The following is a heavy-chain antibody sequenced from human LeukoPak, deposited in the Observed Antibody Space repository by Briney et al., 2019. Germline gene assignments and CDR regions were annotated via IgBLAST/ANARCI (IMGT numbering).Heavy chain of an antibody. Sequence: GGSLRLSCAASGFTFSDYYMSWIRQAPGKGLEWVSYISSSGSTIYYADSVKGRFTISRDNAKNSLYLQMNSLRAEDTAVYYCTRVQRWLQSKPLDYWGQGTLVTVSS. CDR1: GFTFSDYY. J-gene: IGHJ4*02. V-gene: IGHV3-11*01. CDR3: TRVQRWLQSKPLDY. D-gene: IGHD5-24*01. CDR2: ISSSGSTI.